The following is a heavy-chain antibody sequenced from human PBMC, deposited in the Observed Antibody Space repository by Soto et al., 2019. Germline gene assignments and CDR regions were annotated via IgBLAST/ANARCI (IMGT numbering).Heavy chain of an antibody. Sequence: SETLPLTCPVCGGSISSYYWSWVRQPPGKGREWIGYIYYSASTNSNPSLRRRVTIAVDTSKNQFSMKLSSVTAADTAVYYCARALAAAGRLDPWGQGXLVTVYS. CDR3: ARALAAAGRLDP. J-gene: IGHJ5*02. CDR1: GGSISSYY. D-gene: IGHD6-13*01. V-gene: IGHV4-59*01. CDR2: IYYSAST.